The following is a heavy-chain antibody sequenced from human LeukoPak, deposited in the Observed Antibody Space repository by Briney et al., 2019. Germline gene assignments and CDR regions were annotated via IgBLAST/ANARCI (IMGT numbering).Heavy chain of an antibody. J-gene: IGHJ6*03. CDR3: ARQAVVVPAAGHYYYYYYMDV. D-gene: IGHD2-2*01. Sequence: SETLSLTCTVSGGSISSSSYYWSWIRQPPGKGLEWIGYIYTSGSTNYNPSLKSRVTISVDTSKNQFSLKLSSVTAADTAVYYCARQAVVVPAAGHYYYYYYMDVWGKGTTVTVSS. CDR1: GGSISSSSYY. CDR2: IYTSGST. V-gene: IGHV4-61*05.